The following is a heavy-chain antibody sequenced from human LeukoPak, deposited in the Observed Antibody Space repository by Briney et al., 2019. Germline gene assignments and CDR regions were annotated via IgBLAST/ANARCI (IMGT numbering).Heavy chain of an antibody. CDR3: AKVRSRGWYPKGLFLEL. J-gene: IGHJ4*02. D-gene: IGHD6-19*01. CDR1: GYTFTSYY. CDR2: INPSGGST. Sequence: ASVKVSCKASGYTFTSYYMHWVRQAPGQGLEWMGIINPSGGSTSYAQKFQGRVTMTRGTSTSTVYMEVSSLGSEEPAEYYWAKVRSRGWYPKGLFLELWGQGTLVTVPS. V-gene: IGHV1-46*01.